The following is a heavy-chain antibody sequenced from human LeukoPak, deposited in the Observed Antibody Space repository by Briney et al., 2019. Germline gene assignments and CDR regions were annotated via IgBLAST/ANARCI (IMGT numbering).Heavy chain of an antibody. CDR3: ARDPSHYDSSGYRDY. CDR2: INTNTGNP. CDR1: GYTFTSYY. V-gene: IGHV7-4-1*02. Sequence: ASVKVSCKASGYTFTSYYMHWVRQAPGQGLEWMGWINTNTGNPTYAQGFTGRFVFSLDTSVSTAYLQISSLKAEDTAVYYCARDPSHYDSSGYRDYWGQGTLVTVSS. J-gene: IGHJ4*02. D-gene: IGHD3-22*01.